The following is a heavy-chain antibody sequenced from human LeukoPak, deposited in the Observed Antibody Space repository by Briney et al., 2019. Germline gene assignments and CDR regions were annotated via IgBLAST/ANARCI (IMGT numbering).Heavy chain of an antibody. D-gene: IGHD5-12*01. CDR3: ARGYSGYFYY. CDR2: IDGDGSST. Sequence: PGGSLRLSCAASGFTLSSYWMQWVRQAPGKGLVWVSRIDGDGSSTNYADSVKGRFTISRDNAKNTLYLQMNSLRAEDTAVYYCARGYSGYFYYWGQGTLVTVSS. V-gene: IGHV3-74*01. J-gene: IGHJ4*02. CDR1: GFTLSSYW.